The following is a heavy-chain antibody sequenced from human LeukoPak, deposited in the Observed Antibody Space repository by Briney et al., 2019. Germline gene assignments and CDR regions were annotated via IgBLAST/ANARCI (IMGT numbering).Heavy chain of an antibody. Sequence: ASVKVSCKASGGTFSNYAISWVRQAPGQGLEWMGGIIPIFGTANYAQKFQGRVTITTDESTSTAYMELSSLRSEDTAVYYCARDRLPNVKDASAAQRYYFDYWGQGTLVTVSS. CDR1: GGTFSNYA. V-gene: IGHV1-69*05. J-gene: IGHJ4*02. CDR2: IIPIFGTA. CDR3: ARDRLPNVKDASAAQRYYFDY. D-gene: IGHD3-16*01.